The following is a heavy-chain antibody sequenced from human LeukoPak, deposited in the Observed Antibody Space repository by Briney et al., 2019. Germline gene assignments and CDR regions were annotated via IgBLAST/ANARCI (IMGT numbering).Heavy chain of an antibody. CDR2: IYTSGST. CDR3: ARGPYSYDSSGAFDI. V-gene: IGHV4-61*02. CDR1: GGSISSGSYY. D-gene: IGHD3-22*01. J-gene: IGHJ3*02. Sequence: PSQTLSLTCTVSGGSISSGSYYWSWIRQPAGKGLEWIGRIYTSGSTNYNPSLKSRVTISVDTSKNQFSLKLSFVTAADTAVYFCARGPYSYDSSGAFDIWGQGTMVTVSS.